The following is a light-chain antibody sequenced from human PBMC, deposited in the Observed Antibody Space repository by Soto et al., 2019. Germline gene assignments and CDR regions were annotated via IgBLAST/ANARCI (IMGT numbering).Light chain of an antibody. J-gene: IGKJ1*01. V-gene: IGKV1-39*01. CDR2: GAS. CDR1: QSISFY. Sequence: DIQMTQSPSSLSASVGDRVTITCRASQSISFYLNWYQHRPGKAPQLLIYGASTLRSGVPSRFSGRGSGTDFTLTLTSLQPEDFATYSCQEGYTSSRTFGQGTTVEI. CDR3: QEGYTSSRT.